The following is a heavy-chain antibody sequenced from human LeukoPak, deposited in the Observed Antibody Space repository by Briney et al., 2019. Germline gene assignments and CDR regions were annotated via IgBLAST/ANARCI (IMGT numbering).Heavy chain of an antibody. CDR1: GGSFSGYY. D-gene: IGHD3-3*01. J-gene: IGHJ6*02. CDR3: ARLSNVLRFLGGLNYYGMDV. CDR2: INLSGST. Sequence: SETLSLTCAVYGGSFSGYYWSWIRQPPGKGLEWIGEINLSGSTNYNPSLKSRVTISVDTSKNQFSLKLSFVTAADTAVYYCARLSNVLRFLGGLNYYGMDVWGQGTTVTVSS. V-gene: IGHV4-34*01.